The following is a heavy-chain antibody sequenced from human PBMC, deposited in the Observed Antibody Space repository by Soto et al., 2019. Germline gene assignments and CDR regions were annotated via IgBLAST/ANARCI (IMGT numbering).Heavy chain of an antibody. D-gene: IGHD4-4*01. J-gene: IGHJ6*03. Sequence: ASVKVSCKASGGTFSSYTISWVRQAPGQGLEWMGRIIPILGIANYAQKFQGRVTITADKSTSTAYMELSSLRSEDTAVYYCTSGSNYYNYYYYMDVWGKGTTVTVSS. V-gene: IGHV1-69*02. CDR3: TSGSNYYNYYYYMDV. CDR2: IIPILGIA. CDR1: GGTFSSYT.